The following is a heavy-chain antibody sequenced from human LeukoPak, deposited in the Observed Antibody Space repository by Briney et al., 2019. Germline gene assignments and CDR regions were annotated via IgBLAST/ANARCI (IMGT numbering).Heavy chain of an antibody. D-gene: IGHD6-13*01. V-gene: IGHV4-34*01. CDR2: INHSGST. Sequence: PSETLSLTCAVYGGSFSGYYWSWIRQPPGKGLEWIGEINHSGSTNYNPSLKSRVTISVDTSKNQFSLKLSSVTAADTAVYYCAKLPGLAAAGTTDYYYYYMDVWGKGTTVTISS. CDR1: GGSFSGYY. CDR3: AKLPGLAAAGTTDYYYYYMDV. J-gene: IGHJ6*03.